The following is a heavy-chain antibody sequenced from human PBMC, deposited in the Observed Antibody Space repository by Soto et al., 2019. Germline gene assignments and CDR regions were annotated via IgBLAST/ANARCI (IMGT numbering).Heavy chain of an antibody. CDR2: IKKKADGGTA. CDR1: GFTFSNAW. CDR3: TTVNIYKHNGSGHWY. V-gene: IGHV3-15*01. D-gene: IGHD2-15*01. J-gene: IGHJ1*01. Sequence: RPFCAASGFTFSNAWMHWFRQPPGKRLEWVGRIKKKADGGTADHAAPVKGRFTISRDDSENTLYLQMNSLKTEDTAVYYCTTVNIYKHNGSGHWYWGQGTLDTV.